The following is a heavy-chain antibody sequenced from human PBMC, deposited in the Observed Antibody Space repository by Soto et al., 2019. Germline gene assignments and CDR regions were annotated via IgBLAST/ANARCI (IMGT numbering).Heavy chain of an antibody. J-gene: IGHJ6*02. CDR1: GFTFSSYG. Sequence: GGSLRLSCAASGFTFSSYGMHWVRQAPGKGLEWVAVISYDGSNKYYADSVKGRFTISRDNSKNTLYLQMNSLRAEDTAVYYCAKARRLLLAYYYYGMDVRGQGTTVTVSS. D-gene: IGHD2-15*01. CDR2: ISYDGSNK. CDR3: AKARRLLLAYYYYGMDV. V-gene: IGHV3-30*18.